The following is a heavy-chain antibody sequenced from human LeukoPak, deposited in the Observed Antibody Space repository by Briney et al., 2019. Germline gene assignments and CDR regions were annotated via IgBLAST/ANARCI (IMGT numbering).Heavy chain of an antibody. D-gene: IGHD3-10*01. CDR2: IYYSGTT. CDR3: ARPGGSGSYFSYFDY. CDR1: GGSISSSSYY. V-gene: IGHV4-39*01. Sequence: SETLSPTCTVSGGSISSSSYYWGWIRQPPGKGLEWIGTIYYSGTTYYNPSLKSRVTISVDTSKNQFSLKLISVTAADTAVYYCARPGGSGSYFSYFDYWGQGTLVTVSS. J-gene: IGHJ4*02.